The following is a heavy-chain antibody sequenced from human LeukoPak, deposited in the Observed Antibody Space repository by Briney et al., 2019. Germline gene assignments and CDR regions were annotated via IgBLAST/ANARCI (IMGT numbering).Heavy chain of an antibody. V-gene: IGHV4-39*07. D-gene: IGHD6-13*01. Sequence: SETLSLTCTVSGDSFSSVTDYWAWIRQPPGKGLEWIASGDYSGGTYYNPSLESRVAISADMSKNQFSLKLTSVTGADTAVYYCAREVQAAAGTKVRWFDPWGQGTLVTVSS. J-gene: IGHJ5*02. CDR3: AREVQAAAGTKVRWFDP. CDR2: GDYSGGT. CDR1: GDSFSSVTDY.